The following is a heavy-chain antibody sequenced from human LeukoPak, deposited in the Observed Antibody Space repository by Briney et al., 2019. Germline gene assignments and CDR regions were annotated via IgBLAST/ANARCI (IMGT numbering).Heavy chain of an antibody. CDR1: GFTFSSTW. CDR2: INQAGSEK. J-gene: IGHJ2*01. Sequence: GGSLRLSWAASGFTFSSTWMDWVRQAPEKGLEWVANINQAGSEKYYVDSVKGRFTISRDNAKNSLYLQINSLRAEDTAVYYCVRESWYFDLWGRGTLVTVSS. CDR3: VRESWYFDL. V-gene: IGHV3-7*03.